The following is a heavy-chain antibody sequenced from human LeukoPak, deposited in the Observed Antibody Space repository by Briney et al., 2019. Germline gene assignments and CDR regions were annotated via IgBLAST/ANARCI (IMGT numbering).Heavy chain of an antibody. Sequence: GGSLRLSCAASGFTFNSYWMTWVRQAPGKGLEWVANINQDGSENYYVDSVKGRFTISRDNAKNSLYLQMNSLRAEDTAVYYCARVGGSSWFGFDYWGQGTLVTVSS. CDR2: INQDGSEN. CDR1: GFTFNSYW. J-gene: IGHJ4*02. D-gene: IGHD6-13*01. CDR3: ARVGGSSWFGFDY. V-gene: IGHV3-7*01.